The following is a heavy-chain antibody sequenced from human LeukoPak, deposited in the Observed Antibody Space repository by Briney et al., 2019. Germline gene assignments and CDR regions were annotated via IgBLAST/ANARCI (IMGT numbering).Heavy chain of an antibody. CDR2: INPSGGST. CDR1: GYTFTSYY. J-gene: IGHJ4*02. CDR3: ATRIPNSGSYSH. V-gene: IGHV1-46*03. Sequence: ASVKVSCKASGYTFTSYYMHWVRQAPGQELEWMGIINPSGGSTSYAQKFQGRVTMTRDTSTSTVYMELSSLRSEDTAVYYCATRIPNSGSYSHWGQGTLVTVSS. D-gene: IGHD1-26*01.